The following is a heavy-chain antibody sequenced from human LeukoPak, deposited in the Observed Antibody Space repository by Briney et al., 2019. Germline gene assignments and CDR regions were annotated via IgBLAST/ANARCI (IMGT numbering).Heavy chain of an antibody. CDR3: AKGLSGYDQSPFDY. J-gene: IGHJ4*02. CDR2: ISGSGGST. V-gene: IGHV3-23*01. D-gene: IGHD5-12*01. CDR1: GFTFSSYA. Sequence: GGSPRLSCAASGFTFSSYAMSWVRQAPGKGLEWVSAISGSGGSTYYADSVKGRFTISRDNSKNTLYLQMNSLRAEDTAVYYCAKGLSGYDQSPFDYWGQGTLVTVSS.